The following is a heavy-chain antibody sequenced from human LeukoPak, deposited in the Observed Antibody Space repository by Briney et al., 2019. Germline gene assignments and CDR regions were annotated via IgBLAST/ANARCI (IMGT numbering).Heavy chain of an antibody. CDR3: GREVRIPLRPIDY. CDR1: GGSFSGYY. D-gene: IGHD3-10*01. Sequence: PSETLSLTCAVYGGSFSGYYWSWIRQPPGKGLEWIGEINHSGSTNHNPSLKSRLTISVDTSKNQLFLKLTSVTAADTSVYYCGREVRIPLRPIDYWGQGTLVTVSS. J-gene: IGHJ4*02. V-gene: IGHV4-34*01. CDR2: INHSGST.